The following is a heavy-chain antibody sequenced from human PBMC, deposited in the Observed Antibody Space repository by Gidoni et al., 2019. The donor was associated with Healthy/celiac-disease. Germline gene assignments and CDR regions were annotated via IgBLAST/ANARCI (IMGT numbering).Heavy chain of an antibody. D-gene: IGHD3-22*01. Sequence: EVQLLESGVGLVQPGGSLRLSCAASGFTFTNSAMSWVRQAPGNGLVWVSSISGSGGSTYFADSVKGRFTISRDNSMNTLYLQMNRLRADDTAVYFCAKEAPYYYDNSDYYFDYWGQGTLVTVSS. CDR1: GFTFTNSA. J-gene: IGHJ4*02. CDR2: ISGSGGST. V-gene: IGHV3-23*01. CDR3: AKEAPYYYDNSDYYFDY.